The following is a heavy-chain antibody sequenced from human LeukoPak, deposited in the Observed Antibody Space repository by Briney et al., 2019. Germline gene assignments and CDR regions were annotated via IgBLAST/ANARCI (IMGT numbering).Heavy chain of an antibody. CDR2: INHSGST. D-gene: IGHD2-2*03. Sequence: SETLSLTCAVYGGSFSGYHWSWIRQPPGKGLEWIGEINHSGSTNYNPSLKSRVTISVDTSKNQFSLKLSSVTAADTAVYYCARDGLEIVVVPAAMRPPRGNWFDPWGQGTLVTVSS. V-gene: IGHV4-34*01. CDR1: GGSFSGYH. J-gene: IGHJ5*02. CDR3: ARDGLEIVVVPAAMRPPRGNWFDP.